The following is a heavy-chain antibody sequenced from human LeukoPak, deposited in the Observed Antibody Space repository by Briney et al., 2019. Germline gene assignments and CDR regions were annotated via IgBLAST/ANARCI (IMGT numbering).Heavy chain of an antibody. Sequence: SETLTLTCSVSGGSISRNTYYCGRVPRPPGKGRVWIATINYSGTTHYNPSLKSRVTISADTSNNQLSLKLNSLTAADTAVYYCAGGRWISGSYYNFDYWGQGTLVTGSS. CDR1: GGSISRNTYY. CDR3: AGGRWISGSYYNFDY. V-gene: IGHV4-39*07. D-gene: IGHD1-26*01. CDR2: INYSGTT. J-gene: IGHJ4*02.